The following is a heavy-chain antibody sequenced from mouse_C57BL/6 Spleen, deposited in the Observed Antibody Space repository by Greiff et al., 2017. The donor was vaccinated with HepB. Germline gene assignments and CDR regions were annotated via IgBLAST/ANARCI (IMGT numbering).Heavy chain of an antibody. CDR2: IYPGDGDT. J-gene: IGHJ2*01. V-gene: IGHV1-80*01. CDR3: ARSSGSSYRYYFDY. Sequence: QVQLQQSGAELVKPGASVKISCKASGYAFSSYWMNWVKQRPGKGLEWIGQIYPGDGDTNYNGKFKGKATLTADKSSSTAYMQLSSLTSEDSAVYFCARSSGSSYRYYFDYWGQGTTLTVSS. CDR1: GYAFSSYW. D-gene: IGHD1-1*01.